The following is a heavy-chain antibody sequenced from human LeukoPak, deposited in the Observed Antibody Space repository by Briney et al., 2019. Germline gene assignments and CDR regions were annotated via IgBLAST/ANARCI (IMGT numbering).Heavy chain of an antibody. V-gene: IGHV1-69*13. CDR3: ARDVSGYYYTAFDI. CDR2: IIPMFGIA. CDR1: GGTFRSYA. J-gene: IGHJ3*02. D-gene: IGHD3-22*01. Sequence: SVKVSCKASGGTFRSYAISWVRQAPGQGLEWMGGIIPMFGIANHAQNFQGRVTITADESTSTAYMELSSLRSEDTAVYYCARDVSGYYYTAFDIWGQGTMVTVSS.